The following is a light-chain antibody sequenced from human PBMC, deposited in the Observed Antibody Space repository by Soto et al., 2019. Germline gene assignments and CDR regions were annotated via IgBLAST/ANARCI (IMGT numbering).Light chain of an antibody. Sequence: DIQMTQSPSSLSASVGDRVTITCRASQSISSYLNWYQQKPGKAPKLLIYAASRRDIGTPDRFSGSGSGTDFTLTISGLEPEDFAVYYCQQYGSSYPTFGGGTRVEIK. V-gene: IGKV1-39*01. J-gene: IGKJ4*01. CDR3: QQYGSSYPT. CDR1: QSISSY. CDR2: AAS.